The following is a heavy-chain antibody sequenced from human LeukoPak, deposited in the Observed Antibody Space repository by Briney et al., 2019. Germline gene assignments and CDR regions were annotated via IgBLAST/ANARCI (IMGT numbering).Heavy chain of an antibody. V-gene: IGHV4-59*01. D-gene: IGHD3-22*01. CDR2: IYYSGST. Sequence: SETLSLTCTVSGGSISRYYWSWIRQPPGKGPEWIGYIYYSGSTNYNPSLKSRVTISVDTSKNQFSLKLSSVTAADTAVYYCARSGAYDSSGYYECWGQGTLVTVSS. J-gene: IGHJ4*02. CDR1: GGSISRYY. CDR3: ARSGAYDSSGYYEC.